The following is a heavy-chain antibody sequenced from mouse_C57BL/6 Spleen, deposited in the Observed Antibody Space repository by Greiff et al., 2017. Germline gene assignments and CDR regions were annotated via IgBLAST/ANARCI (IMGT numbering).Heavy chain of an antibody. CDR2: IFPGSGST. J-gene: IGHJ1*03. CDR1: GYTFTDYY. V-gene: IGHV1-75*01. D-gene: IGHD1-1*01. CDR3: ARASLITTVVARGYFDV. Sequence: QVQLKQSGPELVKPGASVKISCKASGYTFTDYYINWVKQRPGQGLEWIGWIFPGSGSTFYNEKFKGKATLTVDKSSSTAYMLLSSLTSEDSAVYFCARASLITTVVARGYFDVWGTGTTVTVSS.